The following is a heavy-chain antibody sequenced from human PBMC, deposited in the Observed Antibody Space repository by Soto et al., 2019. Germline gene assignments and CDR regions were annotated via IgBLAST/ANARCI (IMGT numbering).Heavy chain of an antibody. CDR2: IYTSGST. CDR3: ARWTSGSYRNFDY. D-gene: IGHD1-26*01. V-gene: IGHV4-4*07. J-gene: IGHJ4*02. CDR1: GGSISSYY. Sequence: QVQLQESGPGLVKPSETLSLTCTVSGGSISSYYWSWIRQPAGKGLEWIGRIYTSGSTNYDPSLKGRVTMSVDTSKNQCALKLSSVTAADTAVYYCARWTSGSYRNFDYWGQGTLVTVSS.